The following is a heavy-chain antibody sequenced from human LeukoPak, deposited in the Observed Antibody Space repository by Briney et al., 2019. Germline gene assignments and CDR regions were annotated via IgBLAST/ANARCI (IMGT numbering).Heavy chain of an antibody. CDR1: GFTFDDYA. D-gene: IGHD3-22*01. V-gene: IGHV3-9*01. CDR3: VRDMGYYDKV. J-gene: IGHJ4*02. Sequence: PGRSLRLSCAASGFTFDDYAMHWVRQAPGKGLEWVSGISWNSGSIGYADSVKGRFTISRDNAKNTLYLQMNSLRADDTAVYYCVRDMGYYDKVWGQGTLVTVSS. CDR2: ISWNSGSI.